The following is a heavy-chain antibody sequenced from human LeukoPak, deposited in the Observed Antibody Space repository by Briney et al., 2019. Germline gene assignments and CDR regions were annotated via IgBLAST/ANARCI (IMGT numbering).Heavy chain of an antibody. CDR3: ARAVYCTNGVCYQHYFDY. V-gene: IGHV4-34*01. Sequence: SETLSLTCAVYGGSFSGYYWSWIRQPPGKGLEWIGSINHSGTTYYNPSLKSRVTISVDTSKNQFSLKLSSVTAADTAFYSCARAVYCTNGVCYQHYFDYWGQGTLVTVSS. CDR2: INHSGTT. J-gene: IGHJ4*02. CDR1: GGSFSGYY. D-gene: IGHD2-8*01.